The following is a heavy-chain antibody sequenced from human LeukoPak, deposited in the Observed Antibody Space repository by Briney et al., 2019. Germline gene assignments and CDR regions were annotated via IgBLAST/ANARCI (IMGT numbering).Heavy chain of an antibody. Sequence: PGGSLRLSCTASGFTFGDYAMSWVRQAPGKGLEWVGFIRSKAYGGTTEYAASVKGRFTVSRDDSKSIAYLQMNSLKTEDAAVYYCTLGAPSYWGQGTLVTVSS. D-gene: IGHD1-26*01. J-gene: IGHJ4*02. CDR3: TLGAPSY. CDR2: IRSKAYGGTT. V-gene: IGHV3-49*04. CDR1: GFTFGDYA.